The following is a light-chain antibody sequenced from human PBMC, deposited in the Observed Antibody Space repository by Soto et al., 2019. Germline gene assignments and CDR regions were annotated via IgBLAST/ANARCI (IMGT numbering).Light chain of an antibody. CDR1: QSVSSSY. CDR2: GAS. CDR3: QQYGSAPWT. J-gene: IGKJ1*01. V-gene: IGKV3-20*01. Sequence: EIVLTQSPGTQSLSPGERATLSCRASQSVSSSYLAWYQQKPGQAPRLLIHGASSRATGIPDRFSGSGSGTDFTLTISRLEPEDFAVYYCQQYGSAPWTFGQGTKVEIK.